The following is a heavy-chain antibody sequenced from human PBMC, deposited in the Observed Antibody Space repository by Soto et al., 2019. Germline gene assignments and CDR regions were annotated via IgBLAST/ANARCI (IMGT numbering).Heavy chain of an antibody. CDR3: ARLRGYCSGGSCSDGTYYYYYYYMDV. J-gene: IGHJ6*03. CDR1: GGSISSYY. Sequence: SETLSLTCTVSGGSISSYYWSWIRQPPGKGLEWIGYIYYSGSTNYNPSLKSRVTISVDTSKNQFSLKLSSVTAADTAVYYCARLRGYCSGGSCSDGTYYYYYYYMDVWGKGTTVTVSS. CDR2: IYYSGST. V-gene: IGHV4-59*08. D-gene: IGHD2-15*01.